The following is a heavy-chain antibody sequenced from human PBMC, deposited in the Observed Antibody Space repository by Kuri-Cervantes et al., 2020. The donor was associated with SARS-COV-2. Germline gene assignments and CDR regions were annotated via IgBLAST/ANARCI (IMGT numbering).Heavy chain of an antibody. Sequence: SLKISCAASGFTFDDYAMHWVRQAPGKGLEWVSGISWNSGSIGYADSVKGRFTISRDNAKNSLYLQMNSLRAEDTAVYYCARTFMGYYHYMDVWGKGTTVTVSS. J-gene: IGHJ6*03. CDR1: GFTFDDYA. CDR2: ISWNSGSI. V-gene: IGHV3-9*01. CDR3: ARTFMGYYHYMDV. D-gene: IGHD3-3*02.